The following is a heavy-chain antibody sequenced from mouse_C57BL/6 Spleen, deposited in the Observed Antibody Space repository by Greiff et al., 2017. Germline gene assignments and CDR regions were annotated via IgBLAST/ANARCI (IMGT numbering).Heavy chain of an antibody. CDR2: IHPNSGST. V-gene: IGHV1-64*01. CDR1: GYTFTSYW. Sequence: QVQLKQPGAELVKPGASVKLSCKASGYTFTSYWMHWVKQRPGQGLEWIGMIHPNSGSTNYNEKFKSKATLTVDKSSSTAYMQLSSLTSEDSAVYYCARTLYYGYEGADYWGQGTTLTVSS. D-gene: IGHD2-2*01. CDR3: ARTLYYGYEGADY. J-gene: IGHJ2*01.